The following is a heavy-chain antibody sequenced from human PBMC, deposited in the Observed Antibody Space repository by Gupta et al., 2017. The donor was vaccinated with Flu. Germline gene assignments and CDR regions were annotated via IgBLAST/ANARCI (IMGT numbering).Heavy chain of an antibody. D-gene: IGHD3-10*01. CDR2: LSGDHLGI. Sequence: EVQLVESGGGLVKPGGSLRLSCEASGFRFTYYALNWVRQTPGKGLEWVSSLSGDHLGIFSASSVKGLFTISRDNSKNSLSLHMNSLRAEYTAVYYCTRGGVTTRRYDYWGQGTLVTVSS. J-gene: IGHJ4*02. CDR3: TRGGVTTRRYDY. CDR1: GFRFTYYA. V-gene: IGHV3-21*01.